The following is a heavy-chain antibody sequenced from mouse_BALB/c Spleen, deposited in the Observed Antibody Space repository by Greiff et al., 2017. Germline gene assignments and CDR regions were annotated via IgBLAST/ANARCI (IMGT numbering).Heavy chain of an antibody. D-gene: IGHD3-1*01. CDR2: IWGDGST. Sequence: VKVVESGPGLVAPSQSLSITCTVSGFSLTSYGVSWVRQPPGKGLEWLGVIWGDGSTNYHSALISRLSISKDNSKSQVFLKLNSLQTDDTATYYCAKPEAARATSDYAMDYWGQGTSVTVSS. J-gene: IGHJ4*01. V-gene: IGHV2-3*01. CDR1: GFSLTSYG. CDR3: AKPEAARATSDYAMDY.